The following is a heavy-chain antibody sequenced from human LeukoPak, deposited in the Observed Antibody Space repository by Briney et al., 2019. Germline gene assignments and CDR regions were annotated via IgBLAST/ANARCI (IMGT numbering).Heavy chain of an antibody. V-gene: IGHV3-11*01. CDR1: GVGFRDYY. Sequence: GGSLRLSCAASGVGFRDYYMSWIRQAPGKGLEWVSYISSSGSTTYYADSVKGRFTISRDNAKNSLYPQMNSLRAEDTAVYFCARRHDYGDSWGQGALVTVSS. CDR2: ISSSGSTT. CDR3: ARRHDYGDS. J-gene: IGHJ4*02.